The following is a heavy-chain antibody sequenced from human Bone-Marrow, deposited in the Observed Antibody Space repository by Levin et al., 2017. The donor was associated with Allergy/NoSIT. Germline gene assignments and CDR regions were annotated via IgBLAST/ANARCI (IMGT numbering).Heavy chain of an antibody. CDR2: FDPNTGVT. CDR1: GYTFTNYY. D-gene: IGHD5-24*01. V-gene: IGHV1-2*02. Sequence: ASVKVSCRASGYTFTNYYIHWVRKAPGQGPEWMGWFDPNTGVTTYAQNFQGRFTMTGDTSITTTYMEVTRLTSDDTAMYYCVREDGHSGCFDIWGQGTMVIVS. CDR3: VREDGHSGCFDI. J-gene: IGHJ3*02.